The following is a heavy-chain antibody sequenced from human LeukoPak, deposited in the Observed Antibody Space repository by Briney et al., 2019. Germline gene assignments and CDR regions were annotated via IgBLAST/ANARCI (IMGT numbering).Heavy chain of an antibody. Sequence: SETLSLTCTVSGGSISSGSYYWSWIRQPAGKGLEWIGRIYTSGSTNYNPSLKSRVTISVDTSKNQFSLRLSSVTAADTAVYYCARGDRTIFGVISFDFWGQGTLVTVSS. V-gene: IGHV4-61*02. D-gene: IGHD3-3*01. J-gene: IGHJ4*02. CDR2: IYTSGST. CDR1: GGSISSGSYY. CDR3: ARGDRTIFGVISFDF.